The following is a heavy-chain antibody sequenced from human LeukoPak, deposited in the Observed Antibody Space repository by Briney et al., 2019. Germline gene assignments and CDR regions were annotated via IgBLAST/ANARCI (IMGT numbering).Heavy chain of an antibody. Sequence: SETLSLTCTVSGGSISSSSYYWGWIRQPPGKGLEWIGSIYYSGSTYYNPSFKSRVTISVDTSKNQFSLKLSSVTATDTAVYYCARQGAAAGQYYFDYWGQGTLVAVSS. J-gene: IGHJ4*02. CDR3: ARQGAAAGQYYFDY. CDR1: GGSISSSSYY. CDR2: IYYSGST. V-gene: IGHV4-39*01. D-gene: IGHD6-13*01.